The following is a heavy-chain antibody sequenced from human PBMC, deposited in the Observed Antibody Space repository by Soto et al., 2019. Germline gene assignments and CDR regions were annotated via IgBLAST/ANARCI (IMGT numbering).Heavy chain of an antibody. D-gene: IGHD3-16*01. CDR1: GGTFGSHT. CDR2: IIPVFNAA. CDR3: ATIETLTYPNTRGTDLDF. V-gene: IGHV1-69*06. J-gene: IGHJ4*02. Sequence: QVQLVQSGAEVKKPGSSVRVSCKVSGGTFGSHTFTWVRQAPGQGLEWMGEIIPVFNAANYAQRFQDRVTITADRSATTVYLELSRLTSADTATYYCATIETLTYPNTRGTDLDFWGQGTLVIVSS.